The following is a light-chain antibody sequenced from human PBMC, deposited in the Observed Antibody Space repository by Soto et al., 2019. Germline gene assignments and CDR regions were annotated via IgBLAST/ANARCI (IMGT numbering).Light chain of an antibody. J-gene: IGKJ1*01. Sequence: DIQMTQSPSTLSASVGDRVTITCRASQSISDLLAWYQQKPGKAPKLLIYTASNLESGVPFRFSGSGSGTEFALTFSSLQPDDFATYYCQQFHRYPWTFGQGTKVEIK. CDR3: QQFHRYPWT. CDR2: TAS. CDR1: QSISDL. V-gene: IGKV1-5*03.